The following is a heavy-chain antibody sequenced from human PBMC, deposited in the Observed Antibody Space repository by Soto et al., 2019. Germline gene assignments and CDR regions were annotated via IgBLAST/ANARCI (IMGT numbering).Heavy chain of an antibody. D-gene: IGHD4-17*01. J-gene: IGHJ6*02. CDR3: TTDPSYMTTYTGGMDV. Sequence: PGGSLRLSCAASGFIFTNAWMSWVRQAPGKGLEWVGRIRSNIDGGTTDYAAPVKGRFTISRDDSTKTLYLQMRSLETEDTAVYYCTTDPSYMTTYTGGMDVWGPGTTVTVS. V-gene: IGHV3-15*01. CDR2: IRSNIDGGTT. CDR1: GFIFTNAW.